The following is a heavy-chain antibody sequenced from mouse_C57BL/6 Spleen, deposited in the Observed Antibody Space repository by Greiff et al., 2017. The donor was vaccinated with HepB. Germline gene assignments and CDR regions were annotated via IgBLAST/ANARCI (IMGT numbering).Heavy chain of an antibody. V-gene: IGHV5-16*01. Sequence: EVMLVESEGGLVQPGSSMKLSCTASGFTFSDYYMAWVRQVPEKGLEWVANINYDGSSTYYLDSLKSRFIISRDNAKNILYLQMSSLKSEDTATYYCARDHSPYAMDYWGQGTSVTVSS. CDR3: ARDHSPYAMDY. D-gene: IGHD1-2*01. CDR2: INYDGSST. J-gene: IGHJ4*01. CDR1: GFTFSDYY.